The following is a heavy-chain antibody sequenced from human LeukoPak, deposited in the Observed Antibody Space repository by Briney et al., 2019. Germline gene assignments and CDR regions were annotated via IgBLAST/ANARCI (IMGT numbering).Heavy chain of an antibody. D-gene: IGHD4-17*01. V-gene: IGHV1-8*02. CDR3: ARGVYGDYWFDG. CDR2: MNPNSGNT. CDR1: GYTFTSHG. Sequence: ASVKVSCKASGYTFTSHGINWVRQPTGQGLEWMGWMNPNSGNTGYAKKFQGRVTMTRNTSISTAYMELSSLRSEDTAVYYCARGVYGDYWFDGWGKGTLVTVSS. J-gene: IGHJ5*02.